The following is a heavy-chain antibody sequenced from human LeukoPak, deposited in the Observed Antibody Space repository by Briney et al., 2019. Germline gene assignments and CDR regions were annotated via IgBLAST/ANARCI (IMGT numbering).Heavy chain of an antibody. V-gene: IGHV4-39*07. Sequence: SETLSLTCTVSGGSITSSSYYWGWIRQPPGKGLEWIGSIYHSGSTYYNPALKSRVTITVDTSKNQFSLELSSVTAADTAVYYCARNSAWELVAFDYWGQGTLVTVSS. CDR2: IYHSGST. CDR3: ARNSAWELVAFDY. J-gene: IGHJ4*02. CDR1: GGSITSSSYY. D-gene: IGHD1-26*01.